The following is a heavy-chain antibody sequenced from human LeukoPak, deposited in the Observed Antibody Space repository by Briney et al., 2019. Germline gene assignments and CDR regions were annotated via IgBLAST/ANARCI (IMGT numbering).Heavy chain of an antibody. J-gene: IGHJ4*02. Sequence: SETLSLTCAVYGGSFSGYYWSWIRQPPGKGLEWIGEINHSGSTNYNPSLKSRVTISVDTSKDQFSLKLSSVTAADTAVYYCARDEGVITDYWGQGTLVTVSS. CDR2: INHSGST. CDR1: GGSFSGYY. D-gene: IGHD3-22*01. CDR3: ARDEGVITDY. V-gene: IGHV4-34*01.